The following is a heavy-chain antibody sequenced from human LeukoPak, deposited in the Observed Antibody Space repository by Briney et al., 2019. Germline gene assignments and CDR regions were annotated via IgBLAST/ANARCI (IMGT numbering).Heavy chain of an antibody. D-gene: IGHD3-16*01. CDR3: ARVVGLILDY. J-gene: IGHJ4*02. V-gene: IGHV4-59*01. Sequence: SETLSLTCTVSGGSISSYYWSGIRQPPGKGLEWIGYIYYSGSTNYNPSLKSRVTISVDTSKNQFSLKLSSVTAADTAVYYCARVVGLILDYWGQGTLVTVSS. CDR2: IYYSGST. CDR1: GGSISSYY.